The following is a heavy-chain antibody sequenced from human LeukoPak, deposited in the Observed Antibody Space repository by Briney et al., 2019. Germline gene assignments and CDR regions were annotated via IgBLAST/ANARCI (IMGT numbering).Heavy chain of an antibody. D-gene: IGHD6-13*01. CDR2: IWYDTSNK. V-gene: IGHV3-33*01. CDR1: GFTFSSYG. CDR3: ARDLAAAGTWFDP. Sequence: GGSLRLSCAASGFTFSSYGMHWVRQAPGKGLWWVAVIWYDTSNKYYADSVKGRFTISRDNSKNTLYLQMNRLRAEDTAVYYCARDLAAAGTWFDPWGQGTLVTVSS. J-gene: IGHJ5*02.